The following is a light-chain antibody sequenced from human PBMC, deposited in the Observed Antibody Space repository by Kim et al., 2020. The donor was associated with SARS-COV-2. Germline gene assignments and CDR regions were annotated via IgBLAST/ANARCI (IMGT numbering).Light chain of an antibody. J-gene: IGKJ5*01. CDR2: EAS. Sequence: DIQMTQSPSAMSASVGDGVTITCRASQGINYYLAWFQQKPGKVPKRLINEASTLQSGVPSRFSGSGSGTEFTLTISSLQPEDFATYFCLQYNTYPITFGQGTRLEIK. CDR1: QGINYY. CDR3: LQYNTYPIT. V-gene: IGKV1-17*03.